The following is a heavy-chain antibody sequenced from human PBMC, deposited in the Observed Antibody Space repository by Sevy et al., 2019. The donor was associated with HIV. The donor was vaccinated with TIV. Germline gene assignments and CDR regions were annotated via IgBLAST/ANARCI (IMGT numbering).Heavy chain of an antibody. CDR2: IYYSGST. J-gene: IGHJ6*03. V-gene: IGHV4-59*01. Sequence: SETLSLTCTVSGGSISSYYWSWIRQPPGKGLEWIGYIYYSGSTNYNPSLKSRVTISVDTSKNQFSLKLSSVTAADTAVHYCASSPYYYGSGSYYQNIYYYYYYMDVWGKGTTVTVSS. D-gene: IGHD3-10*01. CDR1: GGSISSYY. CDR3: ASSPYYYGSGSYYQNIYYYYYYMDV.